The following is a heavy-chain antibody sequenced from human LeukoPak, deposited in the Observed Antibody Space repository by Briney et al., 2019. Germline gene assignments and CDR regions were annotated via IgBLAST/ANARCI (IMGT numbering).Heavy chain of an antibody. CDR2: IRRKTDGETT. CDR3: TTSGFSGYGIDF. Sequence: PGGSLRLSCAASGFTFSNVWMSWVRQVPGKGLEWVGRIRRKTDGETTDHTAPVKGRFTISRDDSKNTLYLQMNSLKTEDTAVYYCTTSGFSGYGIDFWGQGTLVAVSS. J-gene: IGHJ4*02. V-gene: IGHV3-15*01. CDR1: GFTFSNVW. D-gene: IGHD5-12*01.